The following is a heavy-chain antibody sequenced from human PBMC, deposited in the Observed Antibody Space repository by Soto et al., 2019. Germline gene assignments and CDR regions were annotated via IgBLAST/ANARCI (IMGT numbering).Heavy chain of an antibody. J-gene: IGHJ4*02. CDR2: INHSGST. CDR1: GGSFSGYY. Sequence: SETLSLTCAVYGGSFSGYYWSWIRQPPGKGLEWIGEINHSGSTNYNPSLKSRVTISVDTSKNQFSLKLSSVTAANTAVYYCARVSARLTPNFDYWGQGTLVTVSS. D-gene: IGHD6-6*01. V-gene: IGHV4-34*01. CDR3: ARVSARLTPNFDY.